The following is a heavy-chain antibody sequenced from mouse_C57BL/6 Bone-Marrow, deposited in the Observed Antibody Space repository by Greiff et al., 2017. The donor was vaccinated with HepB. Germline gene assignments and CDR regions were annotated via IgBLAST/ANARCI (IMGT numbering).Heavy chain of an antibody. V-gene: IGHV1-19*01. J-gene: IGHJ3*01. CDR1: GYTFTDYY. CDR3: AREMYGNYGDWFAY. D-gene: IGHD2-10*02. Sequence: EVQLQQSGPVLVKPGASVKMSCKASGYTFTDYYMNWVKQSHGKSLEWIGVINPYNGGTSYNQKFKGKATLTVDKSSSTAYMELNSLTSEDSAVYYCAREMYGNYGDWFAYWGQGTLVTVSA. CDR2: INPYNGGT.